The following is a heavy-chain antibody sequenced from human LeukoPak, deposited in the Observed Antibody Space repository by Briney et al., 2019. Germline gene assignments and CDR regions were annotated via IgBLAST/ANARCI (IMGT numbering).Heavy chain of an antibody. D-gene: IGHD3-22*01. CDR3: ATGLSITMIVGVKPQFDY. CDR1: GYTLTELS. J-gene: IGHJ4*02. V-gene: IGHV1-24*01. Sequence: ASAKVSCKVSGYTLTELSMHWVRQAPGKGREWMGGFVPEDGETIYAQKFQGRVTMTEDTSTDTAYMELSSLRSEDTAVYYCATGLSITMIVGVKPQFDYWGQGTLVTVSS. CDR2: FVPEDGET.